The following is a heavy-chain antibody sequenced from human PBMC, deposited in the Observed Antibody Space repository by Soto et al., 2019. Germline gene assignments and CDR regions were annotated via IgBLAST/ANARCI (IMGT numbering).Heavy chain of an antibody. CDR1: GFTFSNAW. D-gene: IGHD4-4*01. V-gene: IGHV3-15*07. J-gene: IGHJ4*02. CDR2: IKSKTDGGTT. Sequence: EVQLVESGGGLVKPGGSLRLSCAASGFTFSNAWMNWVRQAPGKGLEWVGRIKSKTDGGTTDYAAPVKGRFTISRDDSKNRLYLKMKSLKTENTAGYYCPARAQTPPPPSTYDYGGQGTLVTVS. CDR3: PARAQTPPPPSTYDY.